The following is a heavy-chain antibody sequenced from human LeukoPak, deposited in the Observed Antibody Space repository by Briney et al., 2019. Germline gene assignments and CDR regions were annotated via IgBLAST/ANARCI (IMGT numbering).Heavy chain of an antibody. CDR3: ARDTNRYYYDSGGYGDY. CDR1: GYTFTSYG. J-gene: IGHJ4*02. CDR2: ISAYNGNT. D-gene: IGHD3-22*01. Sequence: ASVKVSCKASGYTFTSYGISWVRQAPGQGLEWMGWISAYNGNTNYAQKLQGRVTMTTDTSTSTAYMELRSLRSDDTAVYYCARDTNRYYYDSGGYGDYWGQGTLVTVSS. V-gene: IGHV1-18*01.